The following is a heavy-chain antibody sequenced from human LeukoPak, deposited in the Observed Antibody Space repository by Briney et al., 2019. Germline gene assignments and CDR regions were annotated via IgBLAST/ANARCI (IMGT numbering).Heavy chain of an antibody. J-gene: IGHJ4*02. V-gene: IGHV3-7*01. D-gene: IGHD6-13*01. CDR2: IKQDGSEK. CDR1: GFSVSGYW. CDR3: AREWQGGIAAAGTRIEGDY. Sequence: GGSLRLSCAVPGFSVSGYWMTWVRQAPGKGLEWVANIKQDGSEKNYVDSVKGRFTISRDNAENSLFLQMNSLRVEDTAVYYCAREWQGGIAAAGTRIEGDYWGQGTLVAVSS.